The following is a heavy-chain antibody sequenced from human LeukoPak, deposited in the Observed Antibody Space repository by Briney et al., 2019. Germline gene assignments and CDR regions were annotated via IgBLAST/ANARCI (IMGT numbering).Heavy chain of an antibody. CDR3: AREGRYSYGGYYYGMDV. J-gene: IGHJ6*01. CDR2: ISSSSSYI. Sequence: GGSLRLSCAASGFTFKTYTMHWVRQAPGMGLEWVSSISSSSSYIFYADSVKGRFPISRDNAKNSLYLQMNSLRAEDTAVYYCAREGRYSYGGYYYGMDVWGQGTTVIVSS. D-gene: IGHD5-18*01. V-gene: IGHV3-21*01. CDR1: GFTFKTYT.